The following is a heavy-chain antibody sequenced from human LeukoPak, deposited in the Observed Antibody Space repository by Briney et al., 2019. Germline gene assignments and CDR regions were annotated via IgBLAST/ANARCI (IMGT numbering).Heavy chain of an antibody. CDR2: IYYSGGT. V-gene: IGHV4-59*01. Sequence: PSETLSLTCTDSDGSISSYYWSWIRQPPGKGLEWIGYIYYSGGTSYNPSLKSRVTISVDMSKNQFSLKMNSVTAADTAMYYCARGPYYDSVWGTYRYFDYWGQGTLVTVSS. CDR1: DGSISSYY. J-gene: IGHJ4*02. CDR3: ARGPYYDSVWGTYRYFDY. D-gene: IGHD3-16*02.